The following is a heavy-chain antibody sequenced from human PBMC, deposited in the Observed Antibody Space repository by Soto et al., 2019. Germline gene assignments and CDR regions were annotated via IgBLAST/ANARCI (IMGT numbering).Heavy chain of an antibody. CDR2: IKQDGSEK. CDR3: ARDYPPFGVTVPYGMDV. CDR1: GFTFSSYW. D-gene: IGHD3-3*01. V-gene: IGHV3-7*05. Sequence: GGSLRLSCAASGFTFSSYWMSWVRQAPGKGLEWVANIKQDGSEKYYVDSVKGRFTISRDNAKNSLYLQMNSLRAEDTAVYYCARDYPPFGVTVPYGMDVWGQGTTVTVSS. J-gene: IGHJ6*02.